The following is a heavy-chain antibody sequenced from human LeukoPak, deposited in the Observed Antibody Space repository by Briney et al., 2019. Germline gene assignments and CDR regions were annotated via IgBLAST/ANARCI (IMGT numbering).Heavy chain of an antibody. Sequence: GGSLRLSCAASGFTFSSYAMSWVRQAPGKGLEWVSAISGSGGSTYYADSVKGRFTISRDNSKNTLYLQMNSLRAEDTAVYYCARVSAYYDYVWGSYYFDYWGQGTLVTVSS. D-gene: IGHD3-16*01. CDR3: ARVSAYYDYVWGSYYFDY. CDR1: GFTFSSYA. J-gene: IGHJ4*02. V-gene: IGHV3-23*01. CDR2: ISGSGGST.